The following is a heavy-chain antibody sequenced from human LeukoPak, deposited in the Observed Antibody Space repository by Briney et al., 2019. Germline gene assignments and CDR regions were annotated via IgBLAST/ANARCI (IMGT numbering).Heavy chain of an antibody. J-gene: IGHJ4*02. D-gene: IGHD3-3*01. V-gene: IGHV3-48*04. Sequence: GGSLRLSCAASGFTFSSYNMNWVRQAPGKGLEWVSYISSGSSTIYYGDSVKGRFTISRDNAKNSLYLQMNSLRAEDTAVYYCAREWSGWRHFDYWGQGTLVTASS. CDR3: AREWSGWRHFDY. CDR2: ISSGSSTI. CDR1: GFTFSSYN.